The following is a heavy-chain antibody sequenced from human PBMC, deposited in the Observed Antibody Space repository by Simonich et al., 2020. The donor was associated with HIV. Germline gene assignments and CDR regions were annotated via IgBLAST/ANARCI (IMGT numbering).Heavy chain of an antibody. CDR2: INTGNGNT. CDR3: ARGEFFDY. V-gene: IGHV1-3*04. D-gene: IGHD3-16*01. Sequence: QVHLVQSGAEVKKPGASVKLSCKASGYTFTTYSMHWVRQAPGQRLEWIGWINTGNGNTKYSQKFQGRVTMTTDTATSTAYMELRSLRSDDTAVYYCARGEFFDYWGQGTLVTVSS. CDR1: GYTFTTYS. J-gene: IGHJ4*02.